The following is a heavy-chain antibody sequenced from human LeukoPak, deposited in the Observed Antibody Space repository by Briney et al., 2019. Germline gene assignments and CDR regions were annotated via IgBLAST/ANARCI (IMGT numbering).Heavy chain of an antibody. Sequence: GGSLRLSCAASRFTFSSYSMNWVRQAPGKGLEWISSISSSSNYIYYADSVKGRFTISRDNAKNSLYLQMNSLRDDDTAVYYCVRGVGVSRFNYLDSWGQGTLVIVSS. CDR3: VRGVGVSRFNYLDS. V-gene: IGHV3-21*01. D-gene: IGHD6-13*01. CDR2: ISSSSNYI. CDR1: RFTFSSYS. J-gene: IGHJ4*02.